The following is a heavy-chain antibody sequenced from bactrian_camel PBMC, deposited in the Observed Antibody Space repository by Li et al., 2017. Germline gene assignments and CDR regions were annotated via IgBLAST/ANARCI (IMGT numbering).Heavy chain of an antibody. V-gene: IGHV3S40*01. Sequence: LVESGGGLVQPGGSLRLSCVTSGFTFNSYRMSWVRQVPGKGLEWVSAINTGGGSSYYSDSVKGRFTISRDNAKNTLYLQMNNLETDDTAVYTCAADDGGFSYYWGQGTQVTVS. D-gene: IGHD2*01. J-gene: IGHJ4*01. CDR3: AADDGGFSYY. CDR2: INTGGGSS. CDR1: GFTFNSYR.